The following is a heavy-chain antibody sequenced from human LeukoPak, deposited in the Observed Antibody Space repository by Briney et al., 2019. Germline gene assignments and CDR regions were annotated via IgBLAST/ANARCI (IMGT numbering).Heavy chain of an antibody. CDR2: MNPNSGNT. CDR1: GYTFTSYD. Sequence: GASVTDSCKASGYTFTSYDINWVRQATGQGLEWMGWMNPNSGNTGYAQKFQGRVTMTRNTSISTAYMELSSLRSEDTAVYYCARAATFWSGYYYGYWGQGTLVTVSS. V-gene: IGHV1-8*01. CDR3: ARAATFWSGYYYGY. D-gene: IGHD3-3*01. J-gene: IGHJ4*02.